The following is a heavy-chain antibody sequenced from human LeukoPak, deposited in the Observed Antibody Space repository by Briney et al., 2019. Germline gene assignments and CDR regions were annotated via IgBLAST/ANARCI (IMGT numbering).Heavy chain of an antibody. CDR3: ARDLGPYISSGFDY. Sequence: SETLSLTCTVSGGSISSYYWSWIRQPPGKGLEWIGYIYYSGSTNYNPSLKSRVTISVDTSKNQFSLKLSSVTAADTAVYYCARDLGPYISSGFDYWGQGTLVTVSS. J-gene: IGHJ4*02. D-gene: IGHD3-16*01. V-gene: IGHV4-59*01. CDR2: IYYSGST. CDR1: GGSISSYY.